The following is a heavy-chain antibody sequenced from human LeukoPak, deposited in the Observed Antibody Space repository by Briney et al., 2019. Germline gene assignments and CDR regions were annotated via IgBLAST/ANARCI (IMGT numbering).Heavy chain of an antibody. CDR2: VYAGGAI. V-gene: IGHV3-66*01. D-gene: IGHD5-24*01. CDR3: ARGVEMATIFFSS. Sequence: GGSLRLSCVASGLTVSSNYMSWVRQAPGKGLEWVSVVYAGGAIFYAESVKGRFTISRDNSKNTVYLQMNTLRVEDTAVYYCARGVEMATIFFSSWGQGTLVTVSS. CDR1: GLTVSSNY. J-gene: IGHJ5*02.